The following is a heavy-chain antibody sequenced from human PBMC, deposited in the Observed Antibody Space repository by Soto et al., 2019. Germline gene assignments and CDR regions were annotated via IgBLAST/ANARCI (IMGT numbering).Heavy chain of an antibody. CDR1: GGTFSSYT. V-gene: IGHV1-69*04. J-gene: IGHJ6*02. D-gene: IGHD2-8*02. CDR3: ARDHRRLVDSSRYYGMDV. CDR2: IIPILGIA. Sequence: SVKVSCKASGGTFSSYTISWVRQAPGQGLEWMGRIIPILGIANYAQKFQGRVTITADKSTSTAYMELSSLRSEDTAVYYCARDHRRLVDSSRYYGMDVWGQGTTVTVSS.